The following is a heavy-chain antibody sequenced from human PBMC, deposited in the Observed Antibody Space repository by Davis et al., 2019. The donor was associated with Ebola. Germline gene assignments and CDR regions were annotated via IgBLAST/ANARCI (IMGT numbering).Heavy chain of an antibody. J-gene: IGHJ5*02. V-gene: IGHV1-8*01. D-gene: IGHD3-10*01. CDR1: GYTFTRYD. CDR3: ARGRGRFGELIKNRFDP. Sequence: ASVKVSCKASGYTFTRYDINWVRQATGQGLEWMGWMNPNSGNTGYAQKFQGRVTMTRDTSISTAYMELSSLRSEDTAVYYCARGRGRFGELIKNRFDPWGQGTLVTVSS. CDR2: MNPNSGNT.